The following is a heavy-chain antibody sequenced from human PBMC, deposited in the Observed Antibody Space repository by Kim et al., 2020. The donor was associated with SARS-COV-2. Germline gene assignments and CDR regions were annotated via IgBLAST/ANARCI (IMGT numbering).Heavy chain of an antibody. CDR1: GYTLTELS. CDR2: FDPEDGET. CDR3: ATSNWNDGEYYFDY. J-gene: IGHJ4*02. Sequence: ASVKVSCKVSGYTLTELSMHWVRQAPGKGLEWMGGFDPEDGETIYAQKFQGRVTMTEDTSTDTAYMELSSLRSEDTAVYYCATSNWNDGEYYFDYWGQGTLVTVSS. V-gene: IGHV1-24*01. D-gene: IGHD1-20*01.